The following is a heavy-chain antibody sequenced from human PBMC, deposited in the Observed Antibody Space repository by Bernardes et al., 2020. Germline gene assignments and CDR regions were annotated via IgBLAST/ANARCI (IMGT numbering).Heavy chain of an antibody. CDR1: GLSLRGHR. J-gene: IGHJ6*03. Sequence: RGSMCLSCVVTGLSLRGHRMDRVRPVPGRGRAWVASIDRDGRVSSYEESVKGRFTVSRDNAKNFLFLQMNGLRDEDTGTYFCARDILFYIGVRGKGTAVTVSS. CDR2: IDRDGRVS. CDR3: ARDILFYIGV. V-gene: IGHV3-7*03.